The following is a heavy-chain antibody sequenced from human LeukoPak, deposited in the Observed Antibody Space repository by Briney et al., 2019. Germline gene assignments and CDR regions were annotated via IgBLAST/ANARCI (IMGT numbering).Heavy chain of an antibody. CDR2: IYHSGST. J-gene: IGHJ6*03. V-gene: IGHV4-38-2*01. Sequence: SETLSLTCAVSGYSISSGYYWGWIRQPPGKGLEWNGSIYHSGSTYYNPSLTSRVTISVDTTKNQFSLKLSSVTAADTAVYYCARQDYYYYYMDVWGKGTTVTVSS. CDR1: GYSISSGYY. CDR3: ARQDYYYYYMDV.